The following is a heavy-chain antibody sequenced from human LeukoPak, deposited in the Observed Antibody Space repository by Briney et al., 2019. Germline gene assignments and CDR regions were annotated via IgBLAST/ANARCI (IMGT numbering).Heavy chain of an antibody. V-gene: IGHV3-48*04. CDR3: ASSRDNFDY. D-gene: IGHD5-24*01. CDR1: GFTFSTYS. J-gene: IGHJ4*02. Sequence: GGSLRLSCAASGFTFSTYSMNWVRQAPGKGLEWVSYISGSSSTIYYADSVRGRFTISRDNANNSLYLHLNSLRAEDTAVYHCASSRDNFDYWGQGTLVTVSS. CDR2: ISGSSSTI.